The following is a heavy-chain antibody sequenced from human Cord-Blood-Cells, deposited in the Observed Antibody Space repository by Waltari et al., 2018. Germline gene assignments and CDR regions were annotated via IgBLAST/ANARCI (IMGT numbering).Heavy chain of an antibody. J-gene: IGHJ4*02. CDR2: ISSSSRTI. D-gene: IGHD3-9*01. CDR1: GFTFSSAS. Sequence: EVQLVVSGGGLVKPGGSLSLSCAASGFTFSSASMNWVRQAPGKGLESVSYISSSSRTIYYAASVKGPFTISRDNAKNSLYLQMNSLRDEDTAVYYCARVLTLSSAYYFDYWGQGTLVTVSS. V-gene: IGHV3-48*02. CDR3: ARVLTLSSAYYFDY.